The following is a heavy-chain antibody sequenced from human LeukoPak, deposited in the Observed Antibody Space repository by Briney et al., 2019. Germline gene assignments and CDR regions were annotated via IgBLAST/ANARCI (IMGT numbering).Heavy chain of an antibody. CDR1: GFTFTSYS. J-gene: IGHJ4*02. Sequence: PGGSLRLSCTASGFTFTSYSMNWVRQAPGKGLEWVSYISSSISSIYYADSVKGRFTISRDNAKNSLYLQMNSLRAEGTAVYYCARDHYGDYHFDYWGQGTLVTVSS. CDR2: ISSSISSI. D-gene: IGHD4-17*01. CDR3: ARDHYGDYHFDY. V-gene: IGHV3-48*01.